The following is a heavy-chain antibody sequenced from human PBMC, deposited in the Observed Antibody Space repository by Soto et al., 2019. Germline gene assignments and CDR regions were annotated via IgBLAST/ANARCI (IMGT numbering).Heavy chain of an antibody. V-gene: IGHV3-21*01. Sequence: GGSLRLSCAASGFTFSSYSMNWVRQAPGKGLEWVSSISSSSSYIYYADSVKGRFTISRDNAKNSLYLQMNSLSAEDTAVYFCAKGYSGYDYGNWGQGSLVTVSS. D-gene: IGHD5-12*01. CDR1: GFTFSSYS. CDR3: AKGYSGYDYGN. CDR2: ISSSSSYI. J-gene: IGHJ4*02.